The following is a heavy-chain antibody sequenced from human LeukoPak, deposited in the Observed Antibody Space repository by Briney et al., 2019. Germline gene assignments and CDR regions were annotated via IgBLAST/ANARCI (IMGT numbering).Heavy chain of an antibody. CDR1: GFTFSTCG. D-gene: IGHD7-27*01. CDR2: ISISSSAI. J-gene: IGHJ4*02. Sequence: GGSLRLSCAASGFTFSTCGMHWVRQAPGKGLEWLSYISISSSAIYYADSVKGRFTISRDNAKNSLYLQMNSLRAEDTAVYYCAREPPGDSDGDFDYWGQGTLVTVSS. CDR3: AREPPGDSDGDFDY. V-gene: IGHV3-48*04.